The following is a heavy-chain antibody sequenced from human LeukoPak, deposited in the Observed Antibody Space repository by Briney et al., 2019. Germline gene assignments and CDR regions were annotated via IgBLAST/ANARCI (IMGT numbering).Heavy chain of an antibody. CDR1: GGSISSGGYY. CDR3: ARDRGSVYCTSTSCYPTGHFDL. D-gene: IGHD2-2*01. J-gene: IGHJ2*01. V-gene: IGHV4-31*03. Sequence: SQTLSLTCTVSGGSISSGGYYWSLIRQHPGKGLEWIGYIYDSGSTYYNPSLKSRVTISVDTSKNQFSLKLSSVTAADTAVYYCARDRGSVYCTSTSCYPTGHFDLWGRGTLVTVSS. CDR2: IYDSGST.